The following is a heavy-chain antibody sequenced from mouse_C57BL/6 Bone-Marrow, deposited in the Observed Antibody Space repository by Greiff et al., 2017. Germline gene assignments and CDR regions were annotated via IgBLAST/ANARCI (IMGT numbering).Heavy chain of an antibody. CDR1: GFNIKDDY. J-gene: IGHJ1*03. Sequence: EVQLQQSGAELVRPGASVKLSCTASGFNIKDDYMHWVKQRPEQGLEWIGWIDPENGDTEYATKFQGKATITADTSSNTAYLQLSSLTSEDTAVYYCARATVVGYFDVWGTGTTVTVSS. CDR3: ARATVVGYFDV. V-gene: IGHV14-4*01. CDR2: IDPENGDT. D-gene: IGHD1-1*01.